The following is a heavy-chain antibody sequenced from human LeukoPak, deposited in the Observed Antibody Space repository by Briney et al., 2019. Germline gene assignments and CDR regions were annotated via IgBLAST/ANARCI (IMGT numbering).Heavy chain of an antibody. CDR1: GFTFSSYW. CDR3: ARGARRGYSDY. J-gene: IGHJ4*02. D-gene: IGHD5-12*01. V-gene: IGHV3-74*01. Sequence: GGSLRLSCAASGFTFSSYWMHWVRQAPGKGLVWVSRINSDGSSTSYADSVKGRFTISRDNAKNTLYLQINSLRAEDTAVYYCARGARRGYSDYWGQGTLVTVSS. CDR2: INSDGSST.